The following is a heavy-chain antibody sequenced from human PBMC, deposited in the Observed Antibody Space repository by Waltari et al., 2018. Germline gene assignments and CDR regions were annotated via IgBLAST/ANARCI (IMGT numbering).Heavy chain of an antibody. CDR2: IYSGGITT. D-gene: IGHD2-21*01. V-gene: IGHV3-23*03. CDR1: GFTFSTYA. J-gene: IGHJ4*02. CDR3: VKRFCDGDCYSDY. Sequence: EVQLLESGGDLVQPGGSLRLSCAASGFTFSTYAMSWVRQAPGKGLVWVSAIYSGGITTYYADSVKGRFTISRDNSKNTVYLQMNSLRAEDTAVYYCVKRFCDGDCYSDYWGQGTLVTVSS.